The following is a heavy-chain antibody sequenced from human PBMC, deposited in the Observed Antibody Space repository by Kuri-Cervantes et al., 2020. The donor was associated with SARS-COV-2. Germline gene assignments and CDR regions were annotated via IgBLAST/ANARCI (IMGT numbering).Heavy chain of an antibody. CDR3: ARDLGDAPDL. Sequence: GTLCLTCAASGFTFSSYAMSWVRQAPGKGLEWVSCIKGGSGTTYYAVSVKGRFTISRDNAKNTLYLLMSSLRVEDTAMYYCARDLGDAPDLWGQGTLVTVSS. CDR1: GFTFSSYA. CDR2: IKGGSGTT. J-gene: IGHJ5*02. D-gene: IGHD3-16*01. V-gene: IGHV3-23*01.